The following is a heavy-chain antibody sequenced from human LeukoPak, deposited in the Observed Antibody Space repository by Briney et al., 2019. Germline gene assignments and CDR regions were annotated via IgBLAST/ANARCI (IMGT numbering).Heavy chain of an antibody. J-gene: IGHJ3*02. CDR1: GGSISSYY. CDR3: ARESLLLYGGIYSDAFDI. Sequence: SETLSLTCTVSGGSISSYYWSWIRQPAGKGLEWIGYIYYSGSTYYNPSLKSRVTISVDTSKNQFSLKLSSVTAADTAVYYCARESLLLYGGIYSDAFDIWGQGTMVTVSS. V-gene: IGHV4-59*06. CDR2: IYYSGST. D-gene: IGHD2-2*02.